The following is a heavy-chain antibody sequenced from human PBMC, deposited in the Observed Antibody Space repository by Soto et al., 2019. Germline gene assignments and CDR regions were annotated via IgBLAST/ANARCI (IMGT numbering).Heavy chain of an antibody. Sequence: PGETLKISCKGSGYSFTSYWIGWVRQMPGKGLEWMGIIYPGDSDTRYSPSFQGQVTISADKSISTAYLQWSSLKASDTAIYYCARDVIAAAPPYYYYGMDVWGQGTTVTVSS. V-gene: IGHV5-51*01. CDR3: ARDVIAAAPPYYYYGMDV. CDR2: IYPGDSDT. CDR1: GYSFTSYW. J-gene: IGHJ6*02. D-gene: IGHD6-25*01.